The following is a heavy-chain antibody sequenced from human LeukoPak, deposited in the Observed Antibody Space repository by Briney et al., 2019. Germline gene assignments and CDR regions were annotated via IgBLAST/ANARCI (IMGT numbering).Heavy chain of an antibody. J-gene: IGHJ4*02. CDR3: ARDSYENSFDY. D-gene: IGHD3-22*01. V-gene: IGHV3-30*15. CDR2: ISYDGSNQ. CDR1: GFTFSGYA. Sequence: PGRSLRLSCAASGFTFSGYAMDWVRQAPGKGLEWLGYISYDGSNQYYADSVKGRFTISRDNSKDTLYLQMSSLRAEDTAVYYCARDSYENSFDYWGQGTLVTVSS.